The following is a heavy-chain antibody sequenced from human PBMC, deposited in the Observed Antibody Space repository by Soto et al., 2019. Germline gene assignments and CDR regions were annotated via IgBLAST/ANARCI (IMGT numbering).Heavy chain of an antibody. CDR1: EVTCGGFA. V-gene: IGHV3-33*01. Sequence: PVGPLRHSRPVLEVTCGGFAGHWVRHTQGKGLEWVTIIWYDGSKENYADSVKGRFTISRDNSKNTLYLQLNSLRVEDTAVYYCARDSGGDYHNYYMDVWGIGTTVTVSS. J-gene: IGHJ6*03. CDR2: IWYDGSKE. D-gene: IGHD4-17*01. CDR3: ARDSGGDYHNYYMDV.